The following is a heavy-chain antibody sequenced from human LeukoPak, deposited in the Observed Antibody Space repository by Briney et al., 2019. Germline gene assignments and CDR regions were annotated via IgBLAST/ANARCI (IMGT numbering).Heavy chain of an antibody. D-gene: IGHD4-17*01. CDR1: GGSISSYY. Sequence: SETLSLTCTVSGGSISSYYWSWIRQPPGKGLEWIGYIYYSGSTNYNPSLKSRVTISVDTSKNQFSLKLSSVTAADTAVYYCARAQGYGDYGGDYWGQGTLVTVSS. CDR3: ARAQGYGDYGGDY. V-gene: IGHV4-59*01. J-gene: IGHJ4*02. CDR2: IYYSGST.